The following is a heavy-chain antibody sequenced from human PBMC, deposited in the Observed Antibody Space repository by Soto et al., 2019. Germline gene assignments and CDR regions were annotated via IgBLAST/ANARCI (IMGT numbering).Heavy chain of an antibody. CDR3: AAGIAAGLDAFDI. J-gene: IGHJ3*02. Sequence: GGSLRLSCAASGFTFSSYSMNWVRQAPGKGLEWVSSISSSSSYIYYADSVKGRFTISRDNAKNSLYLQMNSLRAEDTAVYYCAAGIAAGLDAFDIWGQGTMVTVSS. CDR2: ISSSSSYI. D-gene: IGHD6-13*01. CDR1: GFTFSSYS. V-gene: IGHV3-21*01.